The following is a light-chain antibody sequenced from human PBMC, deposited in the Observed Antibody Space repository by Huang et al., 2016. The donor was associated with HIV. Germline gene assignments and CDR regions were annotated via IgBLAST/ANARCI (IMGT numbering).Light chain of an antibody. V-gene: IGKV3-15*01. CDR1: QSVSSN. CDR3: QQYNNWPPEIT. J-gene: IGKJ5*01. Sequence: EIVMTQSPATLSVSPGERATLSCRASQSVSSNLAWYQQKPGQAPRLLIYGASTRATCIPARFSGSGSWTEFTLTISSLQSEDFAVYYCQQYNNWPPEITFGQGTRLEIK. CDR2: GAS.